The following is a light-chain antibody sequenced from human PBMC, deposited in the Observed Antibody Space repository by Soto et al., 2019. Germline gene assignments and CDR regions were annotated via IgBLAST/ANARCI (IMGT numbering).Light chain of an antibody. CDR2: GAS. V-gene: IGKV3-15*01. CDR3: QQYNKWPPYT. CDR1: QSVDIN. J-gene: IGKJ2*01. Sequence: EIVMTQSPATLSVSPGERATLSCRASQSVDINLAWYQQKPGQAPRLLIYGASTRAAGIPARFSGSGSGTEFTLNISSLQSEDFAVYYCQQYNKWPPYTFGQGTKLEIK.